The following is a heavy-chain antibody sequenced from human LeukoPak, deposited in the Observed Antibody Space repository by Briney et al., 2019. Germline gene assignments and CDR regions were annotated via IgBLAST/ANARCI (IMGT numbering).Heavy chain of an antibody. V-gene: IGHV4-59*01. Sequence: SETLSLTCTVSGGSISSYYWSWIRQPPGKGLEWIGYIYYSGSTNYNPSLKSRVTISVDTSKNQFSLKLSSVTAADTAVYYCARDIGDYYDSSGYTDAFDISGQGTMVTVSS. D-gene: IGHD3-22*01. CDR2: IYYSGST. J-gene: IGHJ3*02. CDR1: GGSISSYY. CDR3: ARDIGDYYDSSGYTDAFDI.